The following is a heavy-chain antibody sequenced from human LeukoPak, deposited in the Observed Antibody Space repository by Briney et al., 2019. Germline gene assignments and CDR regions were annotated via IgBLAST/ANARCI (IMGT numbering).Heavy chain of an antibody. V-gene: IGHV3-21*01. J-gene: IGHJ4*02. CDR1: GFTFSSYS. Sequence: PGGSLRLSCAASGFTFSSYSMNWVRQAPGKGLEWVSSISSSSSYIYYADSVKGRFTISRDNAKNSLYLQMNSLRVEDTAVYYCAREVGATTRPFDYWGQGTLVTVSS. CDR2: ISSSSSYI. D-gene: IGHD1-26*01. CDR3: AREVGATTRPFDY.